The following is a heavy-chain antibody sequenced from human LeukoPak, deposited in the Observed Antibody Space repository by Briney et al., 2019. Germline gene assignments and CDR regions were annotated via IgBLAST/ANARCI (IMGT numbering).Heavy chain of an antibody. CDR1: GGSFSGYY. D-gene: IGHD3-3*01. V-gene: IGHV4-34*01. CDR3: ARDQYFDFWSSNATPYYFDY. CDR2: INHSGST. Sequence: SETLSLTCAVYGGSFSGYYWSWIRQPPGKGLEWIGEINHSGSTNYNPSLKSRVTMSIDTSKKEFTLKLTSVTAADTAVYYCARDQYFDFWSSNATPYYFDYWGQGSLVTVSS. J-gene: IGHJ4*02.